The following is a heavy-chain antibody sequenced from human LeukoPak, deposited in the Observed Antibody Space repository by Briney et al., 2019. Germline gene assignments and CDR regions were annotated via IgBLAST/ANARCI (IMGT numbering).Heavy chain of an antibody. CDR1: GFTFSSYG. CDR2: IWYDGSNK. CDR3: ATDQSARYSSSWSSLDY. Sequence: AGGSLRLSCPAAGFTFSSYGMDRVRQAPGKGLEWVAVIWYDGSNKYYADSVKGRFTISRDNSKNTLYLQMNSLRAEDTAVYYCATDQSARYSSSWSSLDYWGQGTLVTVSS. D-gene: IGHD6-13*01. J-gene: IGHJ4*02. V-gene: IGHV3-33*08.